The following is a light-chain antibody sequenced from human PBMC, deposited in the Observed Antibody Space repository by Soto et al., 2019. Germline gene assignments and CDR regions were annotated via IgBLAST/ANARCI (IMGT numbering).Light chain of an antibody. J-gene: IGLJ3*02. CDR2: DDS. CDR1: NIGSKS. Sequence: SYVLTQPPSVSVAPGQTARITCGGNNIGSKSVHWYRQKPGQAPVLVVYDDSDRPSGTPERFSGSNSGNTATLAISRVEAGDEANFYCQVWDNTHDHGGVFGRGTQLTVL. CDR3: QVWDNTHDHGGV. V-gene: IGLV3-21*02.